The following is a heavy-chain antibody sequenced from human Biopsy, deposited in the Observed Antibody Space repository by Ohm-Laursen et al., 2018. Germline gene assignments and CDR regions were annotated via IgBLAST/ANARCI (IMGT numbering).Heavy chain of an antibody. D-gene: IGHD6-6*01. CDR2: ISETSSHI. Sequence: SLRLSCAASGFSVSSYDMNWVRQAPGKGLEWISYISETSSHIYDADLVRGRFTVVRDIAKNSLYLQLNSLRVEDTAVYYCARDSSRRAREGGLDVWGQGTTVTVSS. V-gene: IGHV3-21*01. CDR1: GFSVSSYD. CDR3: ARDSSRRAREGGLDV. J-gene: IGHJ6*02.